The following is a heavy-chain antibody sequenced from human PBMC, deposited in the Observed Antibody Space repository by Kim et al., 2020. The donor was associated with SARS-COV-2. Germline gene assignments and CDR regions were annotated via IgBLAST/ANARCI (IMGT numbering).Heavy chain of an antibody. J-gene: IGHJ3*02. CDR3: ARAGRITMIVVVEGGAFDI. Sequence: GGSLRLSCAASGFTFSSYSMNWVRQAPGKVLEWVSSISSSSSYIYYADSVKGRFTISRDNAKNSLYLQMNSLRAEDTAVYYCARAGRITMIVVVEGGAFDIWGQGTMVTVSS. D-gene: IGHD3-22*01. CDR1: GFTFSSYS. CDR2: ISSSSSYI. V-gene: IGHV3-21*01.